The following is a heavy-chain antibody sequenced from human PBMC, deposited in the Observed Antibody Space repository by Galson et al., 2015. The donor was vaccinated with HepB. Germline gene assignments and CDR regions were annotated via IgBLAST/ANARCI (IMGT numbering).Heavy chain of an antibody. Sequence: QSGAEVKKPGQSLRISCRFRSTTYWISWVRQMPGKGLEWMGTIDPGDSYTKYSPSFQGQVTISVDKSFNTAYLQWSGLKASDTAMYYCALSYCGGDCFSRPSDAFDIWGQGTMIIVS. J-gene: IGHJ3*02. V-gene: IGHV5-10-1*04. CDR3: ALSYCGGDCFSRPSDAFDI. D-gene: IGHD2-21*01. CDR1: FRSTTYW. CDR2: IDPGDSYT.